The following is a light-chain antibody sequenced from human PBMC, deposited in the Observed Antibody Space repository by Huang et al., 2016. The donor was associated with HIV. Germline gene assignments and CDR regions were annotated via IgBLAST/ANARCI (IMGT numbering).Light chain of an antibody. CDR1: ENIRKY. V-gene: IGKV1-39*01. CDR3: QQSYNAPRT. CDR2: AAS. J-gene: IGKJ1*01. Sequence: DIQMTQSPSSLSAFVGDKVTITCRASENIRKYLHWYQQKPGKAPNLLLYAASSLQSGVPSRFSVSGTGTDFNLTINSLQPEDYATYFCQQSYNAPRTFGQGTKVEIK.